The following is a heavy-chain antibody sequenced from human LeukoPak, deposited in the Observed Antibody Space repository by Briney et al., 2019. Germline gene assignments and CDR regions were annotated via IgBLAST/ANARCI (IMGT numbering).Heavy chain of an antibody. CDR1: GGSISSSSYY. J-gene: IGHJ5*02. Sequence: SETLSLTCTVSGGSISSSSYYWGWIRQPPGKGLEWIGSIYYSGSTYYNPSLKSRVTISVDTSKNQFSLKLSSVTAADTAVYYCARGQYQPIRWFDPWGQGTLVTVSS. D-gene: IGHD2-2*01. CDR3: ARGQYQPIRWFDP. V-gene: IGHV4-39*07. CDR2: IYYSGST.